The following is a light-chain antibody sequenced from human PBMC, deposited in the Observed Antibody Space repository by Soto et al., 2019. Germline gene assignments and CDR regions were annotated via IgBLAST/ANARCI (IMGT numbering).Light chain of an antibody. J-gene: IGKJ1*01. CDR2: AAS. V-gene: IGKV1-39*01. CDR3: QQSYSTPWT. Sequence: DIQMTQSPSSLSASVGDRVTITCRASQSISSYLNWYQQKLGKAPKLLIFAASNLQSGVPSRFSGSGSGTDFTLTIRGLQPEDIATYHCQQSYSTPWTFGQGTKVEIK. CDR1: QSISSY.